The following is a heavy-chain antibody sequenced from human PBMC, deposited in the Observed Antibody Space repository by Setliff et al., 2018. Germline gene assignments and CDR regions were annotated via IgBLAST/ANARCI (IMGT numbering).Heavy chain of an antibody. CDR3: ARGYSGSYGRFDP. CDR2: IHSNGIK. V-gene: IGHV4-59*01. Sequence: KTSETLSLTCSVSGTSINSYYWTWIRQPPGKGLEWIGFIHSNGIKNYNPSLKSRVTISVDTSKNHVSLNLASVTAADTAVYFCARGYSGSYGRFDPWGQGTLVTVSS. D-gene: IGHD1-26*01. CDR1: GTSINSYY. J-gene: IGHJ5*02.